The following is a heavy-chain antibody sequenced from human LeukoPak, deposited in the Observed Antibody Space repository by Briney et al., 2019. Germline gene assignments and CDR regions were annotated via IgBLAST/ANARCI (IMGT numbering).Heavy chain of an antibody. CDR3: AASYYYDSSGSHSPY. J-gene: IGHJ4*02. V-gene: IGHV3-23*01. D-gene: IGHD3-22*01. CDR1: GITFSSYA. CDR2: ISVSGSST. Sequence: GGSLRLSCAASGITFSSYAMGWVRQAPGKGLEWVSAISVSGSSTDYADPVKGRFTISRDNSKSTLYLQMNSLRAEDTAVYYCAASYYYDSSGSHSPYWGQGTLVTVSS.